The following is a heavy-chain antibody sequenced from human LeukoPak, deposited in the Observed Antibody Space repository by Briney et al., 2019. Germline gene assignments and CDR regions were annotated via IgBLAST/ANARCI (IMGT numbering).Heavy chain of an antibody. CDR2: ISYDGSNK. Sequence: PGRSLRLSCAASGFTFSTYAMHGVRQGPGKGLEWVAVISYDGSNKYYADSVKGRFTISRDNSKNTLYLQMSNLSAEDTAVYYCARTTTPHYYGSGSYALGYWGQGTLVTVPS. CDR3: ARTTTPHYYGSGSYALGY. V-gene: IGHV3-30-3*01. D-gene: IGHD3-10*01. J-gene: IGHJ4*02. CDR1: GFTFSTYA.